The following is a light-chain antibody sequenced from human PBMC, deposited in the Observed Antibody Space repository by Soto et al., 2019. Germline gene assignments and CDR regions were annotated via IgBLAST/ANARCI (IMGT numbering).Light chain of an antibody. CDR2: DAS. CDR3: QQRSNWLT. V-gene: IGKV3-11*01. CDR1: QSVSNY. J-gene: IGKJ4*01. Sequence: EIVLTQSPATLSLSPGERATLSCRASQSVSNYLAWYHYKPGQTPRLLIYDASNRATGIPARFSGSGSGTDFTLTISSLEPEDFAVYYCQQRSNWLTFGGGTKVEIK.